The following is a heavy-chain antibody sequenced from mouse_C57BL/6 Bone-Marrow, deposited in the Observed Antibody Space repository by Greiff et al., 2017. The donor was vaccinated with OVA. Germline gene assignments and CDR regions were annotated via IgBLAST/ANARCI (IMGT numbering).Heavy chain of an antibody. J-gene: IGHJ3*01. V-gene: IGHV5-4*01. Sequence: EVHLVESGGGLVKPGGSLKLSCAASGFTFSSYAMSWVRQTPEKRLEWVATISDGGSYTYYPDNVKGRFIISRDKAKNNLYLQMSHLKSEDTAMYYCARDPRTDWGQGTLVTVSA. CDR3: ARDPRTD. CDR2: ISDGGSYT. CDR1: GFTFSSYA.